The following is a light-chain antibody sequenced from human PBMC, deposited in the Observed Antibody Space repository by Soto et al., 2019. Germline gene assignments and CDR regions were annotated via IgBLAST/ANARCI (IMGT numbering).Light chain of an antibody. V-gene: IGLV2-14*03. J-gene: IGLJ3*02. Sequence: QSALTQPASVSGSPGQSITISCTGTSSDVGAYNHVSWYQQHPGKAPKLMIYDVTNRPSGVSNRFSGSKSGNTASLTISGLQAEDEADYYCSSYTISSTWVFGGGTKVTVL. CDR2: DVT. CDR1: SSDVGAYNH. CDR3: SSYTISSTWV.